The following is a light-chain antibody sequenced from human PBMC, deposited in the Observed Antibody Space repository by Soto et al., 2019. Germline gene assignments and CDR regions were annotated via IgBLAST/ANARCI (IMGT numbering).Light chain of an antibody. CDR2: DAS. Sequence: EIELTQSPATLSLSPLERDTLXEPASQSVGTFFAWYQQKPGQAPRLLIYDASNRATGIPPRFSGSGSGTDFTLTISSLEPEDFAVYYCQQYGSSFQNTFGQGTRLEIK. J-gene: IGKJ5*01. V-gene: IGKV3-11*01. CDR1: QSVGTF. CDR3: QQYGSSFQNT.